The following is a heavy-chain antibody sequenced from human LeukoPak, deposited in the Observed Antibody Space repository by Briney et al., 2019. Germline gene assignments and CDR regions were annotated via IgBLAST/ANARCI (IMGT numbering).Heavy chain of an antibody. CDR2: ITDVGDI. D-gene: IGHD2-15*01. Sequence: GGSLRLSCAASGLTFSKSALTWVRQAPGKGLEWVSTITDVGDIFYTYSVRGRFTISRDNSKNTVYMQMDGLRAEDTAVYYCTRDRGGSPTDVFDYWGQGTLVTVSS. J-gene: IGHJ4*02. CDR1: GLTFSKSA. V-gene: IGHV3-23*01. CDR3: TRDRGGSPTDVFDY.